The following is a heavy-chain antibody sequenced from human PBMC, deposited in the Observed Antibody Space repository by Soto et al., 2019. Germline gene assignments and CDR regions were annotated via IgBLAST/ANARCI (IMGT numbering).Heavy chain of an antibody. Sequence: ASVKVSCKASGYTFTGYHMHWVRQAPGQGLEWMGWINPNSGGTNYAQKFQGWVTMTRDTSISTAYMELSRLRSDDTAVYYCASGPLVAANAGYYYYGMDVWGQGTTVTVSS. J-gene: IGHJ6*02. CDR2: INPNSGGT. CDR3: ASGPLVAANAGYYYYGMDV. D-gene: IGHD2-15*01. CDR1: GYTFTGYH. V-gene: IGHV1-2*04.